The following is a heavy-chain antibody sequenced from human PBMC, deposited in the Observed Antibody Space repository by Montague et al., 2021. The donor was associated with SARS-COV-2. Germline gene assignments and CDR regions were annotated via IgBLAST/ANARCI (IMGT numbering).Heavy chain of an antibody. V-gene: IGHV4-61*02. CDR1: GGSITSPGYY. D-gene: IGHD4-17*01. CDR2: TYTSVTT. J-gene: IGHJ4*02. CDR3: ARFTAVTSSPDF. Sequence: TLSLTCAVSGGSITSPGYYWSWIRQPAGKGLEWIGRTYTSVTTNYNPSLKSRVTISVDTSKNQFSLKLTSVTAADTAVYYCARFTAVTSSPDFWGQGTLVPVSS.